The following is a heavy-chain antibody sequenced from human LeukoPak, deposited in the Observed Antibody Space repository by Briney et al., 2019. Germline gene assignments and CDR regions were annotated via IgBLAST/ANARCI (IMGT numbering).Heavy chain of an antibody. Sequence: GGSLRLSCAASGFTFSNVWMSWVRQAPGKGLEWVGRIKSKTDGGTTDYAAPVKGRFTISRDDSKDTLYLQMNSLKTEDTAVYYCTTYGDYEGLIDYWGQGTLVTVSS. D-gene: IGHD4-17*01. CDR3: TTYGDYEGLIDY. CDR2: IKSKTDGGTT. CDR1: GFTFSNVW. J-gene: IGHJ4*02. V-gene: IGHV3-15*01.